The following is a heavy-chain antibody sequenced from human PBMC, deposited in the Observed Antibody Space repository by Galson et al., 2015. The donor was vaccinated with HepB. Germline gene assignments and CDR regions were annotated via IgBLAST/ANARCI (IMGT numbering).Heavy chain of an antibody. Sequence: SLRLSCAASGLPFSNAWMNWVRQAPGKGLEWVGRIKSKAHGGTRDYAAPVKGRFTVSRDDSKNTLYLQMNIVTTEDTAVYYRATGEAGHSHWGQGTLGTVSS. D-gene: IGHD6-13*01. CDR3: ATGEAGHSH. J-gene: IGHJ4*02. CDR1: GLPFSNAW. CDR2: IKSKAHGGTR. V-gene: IGHV3-15*01.